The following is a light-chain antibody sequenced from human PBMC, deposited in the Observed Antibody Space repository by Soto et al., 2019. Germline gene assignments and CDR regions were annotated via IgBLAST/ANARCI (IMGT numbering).Light chain of an antibody. Sequence: DIQMTQSPSTLSASVGDRVTITCRASQSISSWLAWYQQKPGKAPKLLIYVASSLESGGPSRFSGSRSGTEFTLTISSLQPDDFATYYCQQYNSDSYTFGQGTKLEIK. CDR3: QQYNSDSYT. J-gene: IGKJ2*01. CDR1: QSISSW. V-gene: IGKV1-5*01. CDR2: VAS.